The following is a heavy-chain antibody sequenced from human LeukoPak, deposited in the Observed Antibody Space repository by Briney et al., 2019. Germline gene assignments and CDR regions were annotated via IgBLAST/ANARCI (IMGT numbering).Heavy chain of an antibody. Sequence: SETLSLTCAVYGGSFSGYYWSWIRQPPGKGLEWIGYINYSGSTNYNPSLKSRVTISVDTSKNQFSLKVSAVTAADTAVYYCASGSYYFDYWGQGHLVTVSS. V-gene: IGHV4-59*01. J-gene: IGHJ4*02. CDR1: GGSFSGYY. CDR3: ASGSYYFDY. CDR2: INYSGST. D-gene: IGHD1-26*01.